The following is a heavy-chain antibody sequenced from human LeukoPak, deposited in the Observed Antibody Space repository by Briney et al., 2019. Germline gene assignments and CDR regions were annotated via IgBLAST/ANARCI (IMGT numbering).Heavy chain of an antibody. J-gene: IGHJ4*02. V-gene: IGHV3-23*01. D-gene: IGHD3-16*01. Sequence: GGSLRLSCVTSGFTFSNIGMNGVRQAPGKGLEWVAAIPGRGDYTYYADSLRGRFSISRDNPKSTLYLQMTSLRAEDTAIYYCVKDHKSGRFFDFWGQGTLVTVSS. CDR3: VKDHKSGRFFDF. CDR1: GFTFSNIG. CDR2: IPGRGDYT.